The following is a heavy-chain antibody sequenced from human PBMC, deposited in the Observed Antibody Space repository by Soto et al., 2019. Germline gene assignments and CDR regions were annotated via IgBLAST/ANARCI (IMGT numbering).Heavy chain of an antibody. CDR2: ISGDGGST. D-gene: IGHD3-10*01. CDR1: GFTFSSYA. CDR3: AKDLWFGELSPEDY. J-gene: IGHJ4*02. Sequence: EVQLLESGGGLVQPGGSLRLSCAASGFTFSSYAKSWVRQAPGKGLEWVSTISGDGGSTYYADSVKGRFTISRDDSKNTVYLQINSLRAEDTAVYYCAKDLWFGELSPEDYWGQGTLVTVSS. V-gene: IGHV3-23*01.